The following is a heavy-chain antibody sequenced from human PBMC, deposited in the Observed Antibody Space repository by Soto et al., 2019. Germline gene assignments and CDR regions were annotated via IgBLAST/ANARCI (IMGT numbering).Heavy chain of an antibody. J-gene: IGHJ6*03. CDR3: ARDAGLYGSGSYYRGSNYMDV. V-gene: IGHV1-2*04. CDR1: GYTFTGYY. D-gene: IGHD3-10*01. CDR2: INPNSGGT. Sequence: ASVKVSCKASGYTFTGYYMHWVRRAPGQGLEWMGWINPNSGGTNYAQKFQGWVTMTRDTSISTAYMELSRLRSDDTAVYYCARDAGLYGSGSYYRGSNYMDVWGKGTTVTVSS.